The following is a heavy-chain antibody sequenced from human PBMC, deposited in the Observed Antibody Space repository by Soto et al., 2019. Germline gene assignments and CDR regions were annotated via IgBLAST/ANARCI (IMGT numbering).Heavy chain of an antibody. D-gene: IGHD3-10*01. CDR2: IYSGGST. CDR3: ARVAVPGGAFDI. J-gene: IGHJ3*02. V-gene: IGHV3-53*04. Sequence: GGSLRLSCAASGFTVSSNYMSWVRQAPGKGLEWVSVIYSGGSTYYADSVKGRFTISSHNSKNTLYLQMNSLRAEDTAVYYCARVAVPGGAFDIWGQGTMVTVSS. CDR1: GFTVSSNY.